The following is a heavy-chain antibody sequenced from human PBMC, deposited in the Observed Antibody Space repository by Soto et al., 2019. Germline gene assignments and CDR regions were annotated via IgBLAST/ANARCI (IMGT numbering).Heavy chain of an antibody. D-gene: IGHD6-19*01. J-gene: IGHJ4*02. CDR3: ARRGIAVAEDRLNFDY. CDR1: GGSISSSSYY. V-gene: IGHV4-39*01. CDR2: IYYSGST. Sequence: SETLSLTCTVSGGSISSSSYYWGWIRQPPGKGLEWIGSIYYSGSTYYNPSLKSRVTISVDTSKNQFSLKLSSVTAADTAVYYCARRGIAVAEDRLNFDYWGQGTLVTVSS.